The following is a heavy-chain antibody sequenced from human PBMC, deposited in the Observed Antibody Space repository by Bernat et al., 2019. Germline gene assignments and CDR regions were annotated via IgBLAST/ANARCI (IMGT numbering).Heavy chain of an antibody. J-gene: IGHJ5*02. CDR3: ARGSLAVAGVNWFDP. V-gene: IGHV4-34*01. Sequence: QVQLQQWGAGLLKPSETLSLTCAVYGGSFSGYYWSWIRQPPGKGLEWIGEISHSGSTNYNPSLKSRVTISVDTSKNQFSLKLGSVTAADTAVYYCARGSLAVAGVNWFDPWGQGTLVTVSS. CDR2: ISHSGST. D-gene: IGHD6-19*01. CDR1: GGSFSGYY.